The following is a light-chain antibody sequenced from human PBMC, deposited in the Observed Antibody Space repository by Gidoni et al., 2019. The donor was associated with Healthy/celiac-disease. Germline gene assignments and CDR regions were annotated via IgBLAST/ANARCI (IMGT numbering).Light chain of an antibody. Sequence: DILLTQSPASLAVSLVERATINCKSSQSVLYSSNNKNYLAWYQQKPGQPPKLLIYWASTRESGVTDRLSGSGSGRDVTLTISSLQAEDVAVYDCQQYYSTPPGRWTFGQGTKVEIK. CDR2: WAS. J-gene: IGKJ1*01. V-gene: IGKV4-1*01. CDR1: QSVLYSSNNKNY. CDR3: QQYYSTPPGRWT.